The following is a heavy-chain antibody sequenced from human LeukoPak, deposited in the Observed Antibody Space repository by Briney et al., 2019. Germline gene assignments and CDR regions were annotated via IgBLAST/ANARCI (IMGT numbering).Heavy chain of an antibody. CDR2: ISSSSSYI. D-gene: IGHD6-13*01. Sequence: GGSLRLSCAASGFTFSSYSMNWVRQAPGKGLEWVSSISSSSSYIYYADSVKGRFTISGDNAKNSLYLQMNSLRAEDTAVYYCASLADNWFDPWGQGTLVTVSS. J-gene: IGHJ5*02. CDR1: GFTFSSYS. CDR3: ASLADNWFDP. V-gene: IGHV3-21*01.